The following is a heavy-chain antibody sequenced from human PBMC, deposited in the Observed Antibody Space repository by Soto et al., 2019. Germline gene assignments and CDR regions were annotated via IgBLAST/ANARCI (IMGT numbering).Heavy chain of an antibody. CDR2: ISYDGSNK. V-gene: IGHV3-30*18. CDR1: GFTFSSYG. J-gene: IGHJ4*02. Sequence: PVGSLRLSCAASGFTFSSYGMHWVRQAPGKGLEWVAVISYDGSNKYYADSVKGRFTISRDNSKNTLYLQMNSLRAEDTAVYYCAKDLYYYDSSGYIDYWGQGTLVTVSS. D-gene: IGHD3-22*01. CDR3: AKDLYYYDSSGYIDY.